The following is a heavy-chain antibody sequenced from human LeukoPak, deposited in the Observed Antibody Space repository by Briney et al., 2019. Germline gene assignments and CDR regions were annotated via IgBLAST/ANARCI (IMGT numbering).Heavy chain of an antibody. D-gene: IGHD5-18*01. Sequence: PSETLSLTCTVFGTSISGYYWSWIRQPPGKGLEWIGYIYYSGSTNYNPSLKSRATISVDTSKNQFSLNVSSVTAADTAVYFCARLGGYSYGYSGLNYHYYGMDVWGQGTTVTVSS. CDR1: GTSISGYY. V-gene: IGHV4-59*08. CDR3: ARLGGYSYGYSGLNYHYYGMDV. J-gene: IGHJ6*02. CDR2: IYYSGST.